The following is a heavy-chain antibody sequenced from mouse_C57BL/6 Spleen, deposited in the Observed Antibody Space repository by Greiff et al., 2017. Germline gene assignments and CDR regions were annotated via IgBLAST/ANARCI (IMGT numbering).Heavy chain of an antibody. CDR1: GYSITSGYY. V-gene: IGHV3-6*01. D-gene: IGHD4-1*01. CDR3: ARDRSWGFAY. J-gene: IGHJ3*01. Sequence: DVKLQESGPGLVKPSQSLSLTCSVTGYSITSGYYWNWIRQFPGNKLEWMGYISYDGSNNYNPSLKNRISITRDTSKNQFFLKLNSVTTEDTATYYCARDRSWGFAYWGQGTLVTVSA. CDR2: ISYDGSN.